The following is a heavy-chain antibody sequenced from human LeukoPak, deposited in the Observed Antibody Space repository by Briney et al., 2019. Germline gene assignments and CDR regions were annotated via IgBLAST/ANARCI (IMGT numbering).Heavy chain of an antibody. Sequence: GGSLRLSCAASGFTFSSYGMHWVRQAPGKGLEWVAFIRSDGSTKYFADSVKGRFTISRDNSKNTLYLQMNSLKIEDKAVYYCAKDQLLGGSYSFDYWGQGTLVTASS. J-gene: IGHJ4*02. D-gene: IGHD1-26*01. CDR3: AKDQLLGGSYSFDY. V-gene: IGHV3-30*02. CDR2: IRSDGSTK. CDR1: GFTFSSYG.